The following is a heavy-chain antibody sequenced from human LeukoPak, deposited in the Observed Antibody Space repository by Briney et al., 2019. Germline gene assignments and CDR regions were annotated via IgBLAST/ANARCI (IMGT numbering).Heavy chain of an antibody. CDR1: GFSFSDYT. V-gene: IGHV3-21*01. D-gene: IGHD1-7*01. CDR2: ISSGSAYI. CDR3: ASGTTGTTGFNY. J-gene: IGHJ4*02. Sequence: GGSLRLSCTASGFSFSDYTMNWVRQAPGKGLEWLSSISSGSAYIHYADSVKGRFPISRDNAKNSLNLQMSSLRAEDTAVYYCASGTTGTTGFNYWGQGTLVTVSS.